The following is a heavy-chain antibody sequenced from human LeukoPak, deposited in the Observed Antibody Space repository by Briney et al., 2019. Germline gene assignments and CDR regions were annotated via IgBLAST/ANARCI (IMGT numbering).Heavy chain of an antibody. V-gene: IGHV3-11*04. CDR1: GFTFSDYY. CDR3: CSPHLEWLLFDY. J-gene: IGHJ4*02. D-gene: IGHD3-3*01. Sequence: GGSLRLSCAASGFTFSDYYMSWVRQAPGKGLEWVSDISGHEITTYYADSVKGRYTVSRDNANNSLYLHMESLRVEDTAVYYCCSPHLEWLLFDYWGQGTLVTVSS. CDR2: ISGHEITT.